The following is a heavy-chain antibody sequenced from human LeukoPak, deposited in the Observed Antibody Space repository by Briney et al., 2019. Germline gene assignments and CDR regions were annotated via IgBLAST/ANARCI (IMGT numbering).Heavy chain of an antibody. D-gene: IGHD1-26*01. V-gene: IGHV3-74*01. CDR1: GFTFSSYS. CDR2: INSDGSST. CDR3: ARVGSGRSYYFDY. Sequence: GSLRLSCAASGFTFSSYSMNWVRQAPGKGLVWVSRINSDGSSTSYADSVKGRFTISRDNAKNTLYLQMNSLRAEDTAVYYCARVGSGRSYYFDYWGQGTLVTVSS. J-gene: IGHJ4*02.